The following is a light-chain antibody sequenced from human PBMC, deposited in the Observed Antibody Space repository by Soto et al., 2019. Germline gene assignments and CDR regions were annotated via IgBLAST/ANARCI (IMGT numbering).Light chain of an antibody. CDR1: QSLLHSNGYNY. J-gene: IGKJ2*01. V-gene: IGKV1-5*03. CDR3: QQYSSYSPYT. CDR2: EAS. Sequence: DIVLTPSPDSLAVSLGERATINCRSSQSLLHSNGYNYLDWYLQKPGTAPKLLIYEASTLHSGVPSRFTGSGSGTEFTLVISRLQPDDFATYYCQQYSSYSPYTFGQGTKVDIK.